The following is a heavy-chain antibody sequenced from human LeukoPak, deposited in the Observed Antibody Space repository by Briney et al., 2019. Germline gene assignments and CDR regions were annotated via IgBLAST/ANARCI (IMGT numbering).Heavy chain of an antibody. CDR2: IYTSGST. J-gene: IGHJ5*02. CDR3: ARGAYGWGDRGWFDP. Sequence: SETLSLTCRVSGGSTSSYYWSWIRQPAGKGLEWIGRIYTSGSTDYNPSLKSRVTMSIDTSKNQFSLKLTSVSTADAAEYYCARGAYGWGDRGWFDPWGQGTLVTVSS. CDR1: GGSTSSYY. D-gene: IGHD3-10*01. V-gene: IGHV4-4*07.